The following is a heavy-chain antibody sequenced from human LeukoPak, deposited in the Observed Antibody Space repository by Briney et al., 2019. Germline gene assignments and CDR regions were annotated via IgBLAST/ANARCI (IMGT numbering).Heavy chain of an antibody. CDR1: GYTFTRDS. D-gene: IGHD3-22*01. CDR2: INPSGGST. J-gene: IGHJ4*02. V-gene: IGHV1-46*01. CDR3: ARGYYYDSSGYYPGGDY. Sequence: ASVKVSCKPSGYTFTRDSIHWVRQAPGQGLEWMGIINPSGGSTSYAQKFQGRVTMTRDTSTGTVYMELSSLRSEDTAVYYCARGYYYDSSGYYPGGDYWGQGTLVTVSS.